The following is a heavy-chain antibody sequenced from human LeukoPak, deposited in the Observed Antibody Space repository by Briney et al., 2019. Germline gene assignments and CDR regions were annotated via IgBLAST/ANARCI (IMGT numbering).Heavy chain of an antibody. D-gene: IGHD5-12*01. CDR3: ARAVATITRAFDY. CDR1: GFTFSSYG. Sequence: GRSLRLSCAASGFTFSSYGMHWVRQAPGKGLEWVAVIWCDGSNKYYADSVKGRFTISRDNSKNTLYLQMNSLRAEDTAVYYCARAVATITRAFDYWGQGTLVTVSS. J-gene: IGHJ4*02. V-gene: IGHV3-33*01. CDR2: IWCDGSNK.